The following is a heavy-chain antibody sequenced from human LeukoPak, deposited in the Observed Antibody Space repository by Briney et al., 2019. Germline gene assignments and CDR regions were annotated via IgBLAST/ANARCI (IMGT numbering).Heavy chain of an antibody. CDR1: GYTFTGYS. J-gene: IGHJ4*02. CDR2: INPDIGGT. Sequence: VASVKVPCKASGYTFTGYSMHWVRRAPGQGLEWMGWINPDIGGTNYAQKFQGRVTMTTDTSTSTAYMELRSLRSDDTAVYYCARSWLVVPAPGDYWGQGTLVTVSS. D-gene: IGHD2-2*01. V-gene: IGHV1-2*02. CDR3: ARSWLVVPAPGDY.